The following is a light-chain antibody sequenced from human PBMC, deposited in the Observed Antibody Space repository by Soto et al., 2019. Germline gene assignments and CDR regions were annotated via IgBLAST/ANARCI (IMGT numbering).Light chain of an antibody. CDR3: LQVFNFPRA. J-gene: IGKJ1*01. CDR1: QDIGND. CDR2: AAS. Sequence: AIPMTQSPSSLAGSVGDRLTITCRASQDIGNDLGWYQQKPGKAPKLLIYAASSLQSGVSSRFSGSGSGTEFTLTISSLQPEDFATYYCLQVFNFPRAFGQGTKVDLK. V-gene: IGKV1-6*02.